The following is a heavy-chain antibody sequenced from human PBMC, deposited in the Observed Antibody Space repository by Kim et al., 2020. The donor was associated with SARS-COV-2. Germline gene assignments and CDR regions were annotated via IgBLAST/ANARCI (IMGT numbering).Heavy chain of an antibody. V-gene: IGHV4-34*01. CDR1: GGSFSGYY. J-gene: IGHJ4*02. CDR3: ARDRRARLVHFDY. D-gene: IGHD6-19*01. CDR2: INHSGST. Sequence: SETLSLTCAVYGGSFSGYYWSWIRQPPGKGLEWIGEINHSGSTNYNPSLKSRVTISVDTSKNQFSLKLSSVTAADTAVYYCARDRRARLVHFDYWGQGTLVTVSS.